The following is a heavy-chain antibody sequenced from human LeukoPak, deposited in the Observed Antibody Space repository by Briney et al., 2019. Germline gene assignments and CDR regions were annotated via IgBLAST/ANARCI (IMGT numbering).Heavy chain of an antibody. D-gene: IGHD3-9*01. V-gene: IGHV1-69*01. Sequence: SVKVYCKASRGTFSSYAISWVRQAPEQGLEWMGGIIPIFGTANYAQKFQGRVTITADESTSTAYMELSSLRSEDTDVYYCARSYYDILGAFDYWGQGTLVTVSS. J-gene: IGHJ4*02. CDR2: IIPIFGTA. CDR1: RGTFSSYA. CDR3: ARSYYDILGAFDY.